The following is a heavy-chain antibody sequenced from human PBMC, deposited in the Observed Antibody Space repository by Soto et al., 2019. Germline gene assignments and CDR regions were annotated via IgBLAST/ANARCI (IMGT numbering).Heavy chain of an antibody. CDR2: ISSSGITI. Sequence: PGGSLRLSCAASVFIFSDYYMTLIRQSPGKGLEWVSHISSSGITISYADSVKGRFTISRDNANNSLYLQMDSLRADDTAVYYCARVRSGGSGYFEYWGQGTMVTVSS. CDR1: VFIFSDYY. CDR3: ARVRSGGSGYFEY. J-gene: IGHJ4*02. V-gene: IGHV3-11*01. D-gene: IGHD2-15*01.